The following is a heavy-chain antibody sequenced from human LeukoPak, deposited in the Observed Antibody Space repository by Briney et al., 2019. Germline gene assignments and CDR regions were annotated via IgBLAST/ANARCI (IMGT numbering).Heavy chain of an antibody. V-gene: IGHV1-2*02. Sequence: ASVKVSCKASGYTFTASYMHWVRQAPGQGLECMGWINPNSGGTNYAQKFQGKVTMTRDTSISTAYLELSNLSSDDTAVCYCARTGDGSFDYWGQGTLVTVSS. J-gene: IGHJ4*02. CDR3: ARTGDGSFDY. D-gene: IGHD2-15*01. CDR1: GYTFTASY. CDR2: INPNSGGT.